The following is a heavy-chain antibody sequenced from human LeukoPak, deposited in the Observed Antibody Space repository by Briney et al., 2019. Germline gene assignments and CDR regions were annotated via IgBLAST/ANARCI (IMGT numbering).Heavy chain of an antibody. CDR3: AKDQSVWLAVDY. CDR2: ISGSGGST. V-gene: IGHV3-23*01. D-gene: IGHD5-12*01. Sequence: GGSLRLSCAASGFTFSSYGMSWVRQAPGKGLEWVSAISGSGGSTYYADSVKGRFTISRDNSKNTLYLQMNSLRAEDTAVYYCAKDQSVWLAVDYWGQGTLVTVSS. CDR1: GFTFSSYG. J-gene: IGHJ4*02.